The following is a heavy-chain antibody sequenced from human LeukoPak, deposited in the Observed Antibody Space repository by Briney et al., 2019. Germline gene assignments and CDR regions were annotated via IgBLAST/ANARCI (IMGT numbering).Heavy chain of an antibody. J-gene: IGHJ4*02. CDR3: ARGAIFGSSWYNY. V-gene: IGHV4-30-4*01. CDR1: GGSISSGDYY. CDR2: IYYSGST. D-gene: IGHD6-13*01. Sequence: SETLSLTCTVSGGSISSGDYYWSWIRQPPGKGLEWIGYIYYSGSTYYNPSLKSRVTISVDTSKNQFSLKLSSVTAADTAVYYCARGAIFGSSWYNYWGQGTLVTVSS.